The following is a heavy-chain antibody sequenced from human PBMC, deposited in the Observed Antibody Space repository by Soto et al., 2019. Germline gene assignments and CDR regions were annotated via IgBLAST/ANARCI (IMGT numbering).Heavy chain of an antibody. CDR3: ARSPYDSSGYYYYFDY. J-gene: IGHJ4*02. CDR1: GFTFSSYS. Sequence: GGSLRLSCAASGFTFSSYSMNWVRQAPGKGLEWVSYIISSSSTIYYADSVKGRFTISRDNAKNSLYLQMNSLRDEDTAVYYCARSPYDSSGYYYYFDYWGQGTLVTVSS. D-gene: IGHD3-22*01. CDR2: IISSSSTI. V-gene: IGHV3-48*02.